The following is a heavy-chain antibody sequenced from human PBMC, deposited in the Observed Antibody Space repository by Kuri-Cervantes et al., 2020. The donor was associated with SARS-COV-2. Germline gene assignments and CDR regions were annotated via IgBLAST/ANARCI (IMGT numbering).Heavy chain of an antibody. D-gene: IGHD6-13*01. J-gene: IGHJ3*02. Sequence: SETLSLTCTVSGGSISSYYWSWIRQPPGKGLEWIGYIYYSGSTNYNPSLKSRVTISVDASKNQLSLKLSSVTAADTAVYYCARGAGYSSSWYRGGAFDIWGQGTMVTVSS. CDR2: IYYSGST. CDR1: GGSISSYY. CDR3: ARGAGYSSSWYRGGAFDI. V-gene: IGHV4-59*01.